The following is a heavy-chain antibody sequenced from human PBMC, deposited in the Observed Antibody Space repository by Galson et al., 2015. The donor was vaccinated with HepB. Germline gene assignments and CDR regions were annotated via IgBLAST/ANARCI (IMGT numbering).Heavy chain of an antibody. D-gene: IGHD1-7*01. Sequence: SLRLSCAASGFTFSDYYMSWIRQAPGKGLEWVSYITSSSSYTNYADSVKGRFTISRDNAKNSLYLQMNSLRAEDTAVYYCTRELETRGLDYWGQGTLVTVSS. J-gene: IGHJ4*02. CDR3: TRELETRGLDY. CDR2: ITSSSSYT. CDR1: GFTFSDYY. V-gene: IGHV3-11*05.